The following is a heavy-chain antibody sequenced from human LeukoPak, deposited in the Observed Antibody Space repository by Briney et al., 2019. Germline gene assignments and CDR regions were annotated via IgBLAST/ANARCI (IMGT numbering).Heavy chain of an antibody. CDR1: GFTFSSYW. CDR2: INSDGSST. D-gene: IGHD3-22*01. V-gene: IGHV3-74*01. Sequence: PGGSLRLSCAASGFTFSSYWMHWVRQAPGKGLVWVSRINSDGSSTSYADSVKGRFTISRDNAKNTLYLQMNSLRAEDTAVYYCAREQYYYDSSGYLWDNWFDPWGQGTLATVSS. CDR3: AREQYYYDSSGYLWDNWFDP. J-gene: IGHJ5*02.